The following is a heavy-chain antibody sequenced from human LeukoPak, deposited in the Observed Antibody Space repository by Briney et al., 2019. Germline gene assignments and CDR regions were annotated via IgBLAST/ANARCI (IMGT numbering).Heavy chain of an antibody. CDR2: IYSGGST. J-gene: IGHJ1*01. Sequence: GGSLRLSCAASGFTVSSNDMSWVRQAPGKGLECISVIYSGGSTDYADSVKGRLTISRDDSKNTLYLQMNSLRAEDTAVYYCAKDDDWGRYKHWGQGTLVTVSS. D-gene: IGHD3-16*01. CDR3: AKDDDWGRYKH. CDR1: GFTVSSND. V-gene: IGHV3-53*01.